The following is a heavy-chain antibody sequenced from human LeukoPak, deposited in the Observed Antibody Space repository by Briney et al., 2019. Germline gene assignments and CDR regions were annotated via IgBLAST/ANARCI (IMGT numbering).Heavy chain of an antibody. CDR3: ARRGYSYGSEFDY. D-gene: IGHD5-18*01. CDR1: GYSFTSYW. J-gene: IGHJ4*02. V-gene: IGHV5-51*03. CDR2: IYPGDSDT. Sequence: GESLKISCKGSGYSFTSYWIGWVRQMPGKGLEWMGIIYPGDSDTRYSTSFQGQVTISADKSISTAYLQWSSLKASDTAMYYCARRGYSYGSEFDYWGQGTLVTVSS.